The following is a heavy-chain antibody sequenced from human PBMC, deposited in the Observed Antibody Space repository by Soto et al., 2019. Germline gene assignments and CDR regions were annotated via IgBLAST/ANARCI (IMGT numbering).Heavy chain of an antibody. CDR3: ARQPKDAFDI. V-gene: IGHV4-39*01. Sequence: QLQLQESGPGLVKPSETLSLTCTVSGGSISSSSYYWGWLRQPPGKGLERIGSIYYSGSTYYHPSLKSRVTRSVDTSKNQFSLKLSSVTAADTAVYYCARQPKDAFDICGQGTMVTVSS. CDR2: IYYSGST. J-gene: IGHJ3*02. CDR1: GGSISSSSYY.